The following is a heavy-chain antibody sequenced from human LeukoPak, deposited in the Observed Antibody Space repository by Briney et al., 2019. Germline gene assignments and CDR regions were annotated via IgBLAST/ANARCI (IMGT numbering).Heavy chain of an antibody. D-gene: IGHD3-22*01. Sequence: PGGSLRLSCIVSGFPVNANDMNWVRQAPGKGLEWVGRTRNKANSYTTEYAASVKGRFTISRDDSKNSLYLQMNSLKTEDTAVYYCASPWYDSSGYYWGQGTLVTVSS. CDR2: TRNKANSYTT. CDR1: GFPVNAND. J-gene: IGHJ4*02. V-gene: IGHV3-72*01. CDR3: ASPWYDSSGYY.